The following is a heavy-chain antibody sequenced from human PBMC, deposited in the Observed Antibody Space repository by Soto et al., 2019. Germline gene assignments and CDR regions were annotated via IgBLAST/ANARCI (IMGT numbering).Heavy chain of an antibody. V-gene: IGHV1-69*13. D-gene: IGHD3-10*01. Sequence: GASVKVSCKASGGTFSSYAISWVRQAPGQGLEWMGGIIPIFGTANYAQKFQGRVTITADESTSTAYMELSSLRSEDTAVYYCASPPAYYYGSGSWGNTIHFDYWGQGTLVTVSS. CDR3: ASPPAYYYGSGSWGNTIHFDY. CDR2: IIPIFGTA. J-gene: IGHJ4*02. CDR1: GGTFSSYA.